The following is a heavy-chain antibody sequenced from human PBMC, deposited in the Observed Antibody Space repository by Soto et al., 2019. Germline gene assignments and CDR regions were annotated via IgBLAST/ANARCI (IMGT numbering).Heavy chain of an antibody. D-gene: IGHD1-20*01. CDR2: ISYDGSNK. Sequence: GGSLRLSCAASGFTFSSYGMHWVRQAPGKGLEWVAVISYDGSNKYYADSVKGRFTISRDNSKNTLYLQMNSLRAEDTAVYYCAKSGNWNDYYYMDVWGKGTTVTVSS. J-gene: IGHJ6*03. V-gene: IGHV3-30*18. CDR3: AKSGNWNDYYYMDV. CDR1: GFTFSSYG.